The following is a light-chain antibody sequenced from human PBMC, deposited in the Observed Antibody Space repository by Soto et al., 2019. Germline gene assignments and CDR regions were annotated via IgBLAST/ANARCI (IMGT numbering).Light chain of an antibody. CDR3: QQYNNWPST. V-gene: IGKV3-15*01. CDR1: QSVSSN. CDR2: GAS. J-gene: IGKJ3*01. Sequence: LVMTQSPATLSVSPGERATLSCRASQSVSSNLAWYQQKPGQAPRLLIYGASTRATGIPARFSGSGSGTEFTLTISSLQSEDFAVYYCQQYNNWPSTFGPGTKVDIK.